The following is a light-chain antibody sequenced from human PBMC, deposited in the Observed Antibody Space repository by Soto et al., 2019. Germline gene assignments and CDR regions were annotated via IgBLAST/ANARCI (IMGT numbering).Light chain of an antibody. V-gene: IGKV3-20*01. CDR3: QQYGSSPPYT. Sequence: EVVLTQSPGTLSLSPGERATLSCRASQTVSNNYLAWYQLRPGQAPRLLIFGSSDRAAGIPDRFSGSGSGTDFTLTISRLELEDVAVYYCQQYGSSPPYTFGQGTKLEIK. J-gene: IGKJ2*01. CDR1: QTVSNNY. CDR2: GSS.